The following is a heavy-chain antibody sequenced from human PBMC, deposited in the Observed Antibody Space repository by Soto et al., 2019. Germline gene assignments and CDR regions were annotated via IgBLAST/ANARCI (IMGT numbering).Heavy chain of an antibody. CDR1: GFTFSSYA. CDR3: AKDPRIAAAGTLDYGMDV. CDR2: ISGSGGST. Sequence: GGSLRLSCAASGFTFSSYAMSWVRQAPGKGLEWVSAISGSGGSTYYAVSVKGRFTISRDNSKNTLYLQMNSLRAEDTAVYYCAKDPRIAAAGTLDYGMDVWGQGTTVTVSS. V-gene: IGHV3-23*01. D-gene: IGHD6-13*01. J-gene: IGHJ6*02.